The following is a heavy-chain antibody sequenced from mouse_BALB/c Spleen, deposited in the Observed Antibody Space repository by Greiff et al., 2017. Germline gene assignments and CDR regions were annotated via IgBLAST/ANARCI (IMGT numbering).Heavy chain of an antibody. CDR1: GYTFTSYW. D-gene: IGHD2-13*01. CDR3: ARENGDCNAMDY. CDR2: IYPGDGDT. V-gene: IGHV1-87*01. J-gene: IGHJ4*01. Sequence: VQLQQSGAELARPGASVKLSCKASGYTFTSYWMQWVKQRPGQGLEWIGAIYPGDGDTRYTQKFKGKATLTADKSSSTAYMQLSSLASEDSAVYYCARENGDCNAMDYWGQGTSVTVSS.